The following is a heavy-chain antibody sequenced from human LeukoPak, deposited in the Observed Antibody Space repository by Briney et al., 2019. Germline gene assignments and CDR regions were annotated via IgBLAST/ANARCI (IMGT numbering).Heavy chain of an antibody. J-gene: IGHJ1*01. CDR1: GFTFSSYG. Sequence: GRSLRLSCAASGFTFSSYGMHWVRQAPGKGLEWVAVIWYDGSNKYYTDSVKGRFTISRDNSKNTLYLQMSSLRAEDTAVYYCARAKPDDCGGVCDQYFQHWGQGTLVTVSS. CDR2: IWYDGSNK. V-gene: IGHV3-33*08. D-gene: IGHD2-21*02. CDR3: ARAKPDDCGGVCDQYFQH.